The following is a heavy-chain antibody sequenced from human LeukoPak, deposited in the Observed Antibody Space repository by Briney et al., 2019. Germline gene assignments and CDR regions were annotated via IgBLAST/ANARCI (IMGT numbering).Heavy chain of an antibody. D-gene: IGHD3-22*01. V-gene: IGHV1-18*01. Sequence: GASVKVSCKTSGYTFTSYGISWVRQAPGQGLEWMGWISAYNGNTNYAQKFQGRVTMNTDTSTSTAYMELRSLRSDDTAVYYCARDKGSGYRTDAFDIWGQGTMVTVSS. CDR3: ARDKGSGYRTDAFDI. J-gene: IGHJ3*02. CDR2: ISAYNGNT. CDR1: GYTFTSYG.